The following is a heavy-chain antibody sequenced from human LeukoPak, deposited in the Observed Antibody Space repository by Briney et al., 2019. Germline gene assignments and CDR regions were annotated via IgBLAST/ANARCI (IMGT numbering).Heavy chain of an antibody. CDR1: GFAFSSYA. J-gene: IGHJ4*02. CDR2: ISGSGGYT. CDR3: AKGRFGSGTEPDD. D-gene: IGHD3-3*01. Sequence: GGSLRLSCATSGFAFSSYAMVWVRQAPGKGLEWVSGISGSGGYTYYADSVKGHFTISRDNSKNTLYLQMNSLRAEDTAVYYCAKGRFGSGTEPDDWGQGTLVTVSS. V-gene: IGHV3-23*01.